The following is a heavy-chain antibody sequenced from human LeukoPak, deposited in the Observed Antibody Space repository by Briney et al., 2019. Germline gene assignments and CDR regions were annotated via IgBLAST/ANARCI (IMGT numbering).Heavy chain of an antibody. CDR2: IYYSGST. D-gene: IGHD6-19*01. V-gene: IGHV4-31*03. J-gene: IGHJ4*02. CDR1: GGSISSGGYY. CDR3: ARSRVAGKGVKYFDY. Sequence: SQTLSLTCTVSGGSISSGGYYWSWLRQHPGKGLEWIGYIYYSGSTYYNPSLKSRVTISVDTSKNQFSLKLSSVTAAHTAVYYCARSRVAGKGVKYFDYWGQGTLVTVSS.